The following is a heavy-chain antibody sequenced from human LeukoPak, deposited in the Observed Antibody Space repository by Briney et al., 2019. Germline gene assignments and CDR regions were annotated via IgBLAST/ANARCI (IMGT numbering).Heavy chain of an antibody. CDR2: IKQDGSEK. D-gene: IGHD2/OR15-2a*01. V-gene: IGHV3-7*03. CDR3: ARGSRDGLLSPIDY. Sequence: HPGRSLRLSCAASGFTFSSYAMHWVRQAPGKGLEWVANIKQDGSEKYYVDSVKGRFTISRDNAKNSLYLQMNSLRAEDTAVYYCARGSRDGLLSPIDYWGQGTLVTVSS. CDR1: GFTFSSYA. J-gene: IGHJ4*02.